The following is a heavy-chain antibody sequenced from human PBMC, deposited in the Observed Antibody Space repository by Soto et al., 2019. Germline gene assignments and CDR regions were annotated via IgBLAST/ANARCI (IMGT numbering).Heavy chain of an antibody. D-gene: IGHD3-3*01. Sequence: SETLSLTCTVSGGSISSYYWSWIRQPPGKGLEWIGYIYYSGSTNYNPSLKSRVTISVDTSKNQFSLKLSSVTAADTAVYYCARYDFWSGKRASGFDPWGQGTLVTVSS. V-gene: IGHV4-59*08. J-gene: IGHJ5*02. CDR3: ARYDFWSGKRASGFDP. CDR2: IYYSGST. CDR1: GGSISSYY.